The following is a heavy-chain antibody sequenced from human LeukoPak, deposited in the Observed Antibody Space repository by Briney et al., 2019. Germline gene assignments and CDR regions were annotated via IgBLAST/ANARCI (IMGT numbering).Heavy chain of an antibody. J-gene: IGHJ4*02. D-gene: IGHD5-18*01. CDR1: GDSISSYY. CDR3: ARHAMVLYYFDY. V-gene: IGHV4-59*08. Sequence: SETLSLTCTVSGDSISSYYWSWIRQPPGKGLEWIGYIYYSGSTNYNPSLMSRVNISVDTSKNQFSLNLSSVTAADTAVYYCARHAMVLYYFDYWGQGALVTVSS. CDR2: IYYSGST.